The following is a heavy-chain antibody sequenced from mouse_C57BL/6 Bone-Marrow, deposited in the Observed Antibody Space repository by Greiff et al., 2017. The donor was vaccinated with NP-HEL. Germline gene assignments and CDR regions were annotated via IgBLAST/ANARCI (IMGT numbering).Heavy chain of an antibody. CDR1: GFTFSDYG. CDR3: ARPVYYDYGGFAY. V-gene: IGHV5-17*01. D-gene: IGHD2-4*01. J-gene: IGHJ3*01. CDR2: ISSGSSTI. Sequence: EVKLVESGGGLVKPGGSLKLSCAASGFTFSDYGMHWVRQAPEKGLEWVAYISSGSSTIYYADTVKGRFTISRDNAKNTLFLQMTSLRSEETAMYVGARPVYYDYGGFAYWGQGTLVTVSA.